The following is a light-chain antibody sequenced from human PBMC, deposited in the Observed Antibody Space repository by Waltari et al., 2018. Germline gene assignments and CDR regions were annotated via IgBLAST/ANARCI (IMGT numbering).Light chain of an antibody. Sequence: EIVMTQSPATLSVSPGERATLSCRASQSVDNNLAWYQQKPGQAPRLLIYGASARATGIPARFSGSGSGTEFTLTISSMQSEDFAVYYCQQYNNLPPYTFGQGTKLEIK. V-gene: IGKV3-15*01. J-gene: IGKJ2*01. CDR2: GAS. CDR1: QSVDNN. CDR3: QQYNNLPPYT.